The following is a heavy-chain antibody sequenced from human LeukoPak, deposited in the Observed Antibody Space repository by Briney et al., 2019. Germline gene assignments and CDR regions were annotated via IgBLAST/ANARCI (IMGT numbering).Heavy chain of an antibody. CDR3: AKDQHYYYYYMDV. J-gene: IGHJ6*03. CDR1: GFTFSSYA. V-gene: IGHV3-23*01. CDR2: ISGSGGST. Sequence: SGGSLRLSCAASGFTFSSYAMSWVRQAPGKGLEWVSAISGSGGSTYYADSVKGRFTISRDNSKNTLYLQMNSLRAEDTAVYYCAKDQHYYYYYMDVWGKGTTVTVSS.